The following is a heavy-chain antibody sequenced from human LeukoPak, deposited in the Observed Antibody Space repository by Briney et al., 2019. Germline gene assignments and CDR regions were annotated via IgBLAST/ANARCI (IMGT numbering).Heavy chain of an antibody. V-gene: IGHV5-51*01. CDR2: IYPGDSDT. Sequence: GESLKISWKGSGYSFTSYWIDWVRQVPGKGMEWKGIIYPGDSDTRYSPFFHGQVTISADKSIITAYLQWSTLKATDTAMYDCARLDDYGDYWGQGTLVTVSS. J-gene: IGHJ4*02. CDR1: GYSFTSYW. CDR3: ARLDDYGDY. D-gene: IGHD6-6*01.